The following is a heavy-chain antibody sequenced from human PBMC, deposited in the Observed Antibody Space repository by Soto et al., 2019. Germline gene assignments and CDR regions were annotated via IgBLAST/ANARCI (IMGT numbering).Heavy chain of an antibody. V-gene: IGHV3-30*03. CDR2: ISYDGSNK. J-gene: IGHJ6*02. Sequence: GGSLRLSCAASGFTFSSYGMHWVRQAPGKGLEWVAVISYDGSNKYYADSVKGRFTISRDNSKNTLYLQMNSLRAEDTAVYYCGGNYGDYRHYGMDVWGQGTTVTVS. CDR3: GGNYGDYRHYGMDV. CDR1: GFTFSSYG. D-gene: IGHD4-17*01.